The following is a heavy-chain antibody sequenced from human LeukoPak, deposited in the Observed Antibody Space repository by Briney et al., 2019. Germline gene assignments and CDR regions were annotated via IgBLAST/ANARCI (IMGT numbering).Heavy chain of an antibody. CDR2: IYSGGST. J-gene: IGHJ4*02. CDR1: EFSVGSNY. V-gene: IGHV3-66*01. Sequence: GGSLRLSCAASEFSVGSNYMTWVRQAPGKGLEWVSLIYSGGSTYYADSVKGRFTISRDNSKNTLYLQMNSLRAEDTAVYYCAKDLKAGDGIWLNDCWGQGTLVTVSS. D-gene: IGHD3-9*01. CDR3: AKDLKAGDGIWLNDC.